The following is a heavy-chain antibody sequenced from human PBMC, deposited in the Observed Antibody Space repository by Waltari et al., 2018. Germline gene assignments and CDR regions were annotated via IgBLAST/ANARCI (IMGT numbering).Heavy chain of an antibody. CDR1: GFTFSSYA. J-gene: IGHJ4*02. Sequence: EVQLLESGGGLVQPVGSLRLSCAASGFTFSSYAMSWVRQAPGKGLECVSAISGSGGSTYYADSVKGRFTISRDNSKNTLYLQMNSLRAEDTAVYYCAKLPENGAGVVANFDYWGQGTLVTVSS. D-gene: IGHD2-15*01. V-gene: IGHV3-23*01. CDR2: ISGSGGST. CDR3: AKLPENGAGVVANFDY.